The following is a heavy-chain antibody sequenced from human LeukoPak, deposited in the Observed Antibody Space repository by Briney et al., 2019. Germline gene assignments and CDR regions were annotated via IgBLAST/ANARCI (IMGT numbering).Heavy chain of an antibody. J-gene: IGHJ5*02. D-gene: IGHD3-10*01. CDR1: GFTFSSYA. Sequence: GGSLRLSCAASGFTFSSYAMSWVRQAPGKGLEWVSAISGSGGSTYYADSVKGRFTISRDNSKNRLYLQMNSLRAEDTAVYYCAKDHYGSGSYYDFPPLVNWFDPWGQGTLVTVSS. CDR3: AKDHYGSGSYYDFPPLVNWFDP. V-gene: IGHV3-23*01. CDR2: ISGSGGST.